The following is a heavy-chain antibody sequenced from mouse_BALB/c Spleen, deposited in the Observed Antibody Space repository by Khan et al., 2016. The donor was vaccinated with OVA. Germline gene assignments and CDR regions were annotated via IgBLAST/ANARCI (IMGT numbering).Heavy chain of an antibody. CDR3: ARTARITY. CDR1: GYSITSGYG. CDR2: ISDSGST. D-gene: IGHD1-2*01. V-gene: IGHV3-2*02. J-gene: IGHJ2*01. Sequence: EVQLIESGPGLVKPSQSLSLTCTVTGYSITSGYGWNWIRQFPGNKLEWMGYISDSGSTNYNPSLKSRISITRDTTKHQFFLQLNSLTTEYPATSYCARTARITYWGQGTTLTVSS.